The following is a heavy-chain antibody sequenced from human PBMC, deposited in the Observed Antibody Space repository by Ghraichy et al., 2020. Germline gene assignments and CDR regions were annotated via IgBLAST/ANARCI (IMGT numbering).Heavy chain of an antibody. CDR2: ISAYNGNT. CDR3: VSSKQWLVAPDYYGMDV. D-gene: IGHD6-19*01. CDR1: GYTFTSYG. Sequence: ASVKVSCKASGYTFTSYGISWVRQAPGQGLEWMGWISAYNGNTNYAQKLQGRVTMTTDTSTSTAYMELRSLRSDDTAVYYCVSSKQWLVAPDYYGMDVWGQGTTVTVSS. V-gene: IGHV1-18*01. J-gene: IGHJ6*02.